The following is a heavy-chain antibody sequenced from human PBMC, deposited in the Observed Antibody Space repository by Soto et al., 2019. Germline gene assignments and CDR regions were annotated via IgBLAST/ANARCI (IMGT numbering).Heavy chain of an antibody. CDR3: ASGFGLSRGLDV. V-gene: IGHV4-59*01. CDR1: GGSISSYY. CDR2: IYYSGST. Sequence: SETLSLTCTVSGGSISSYYWSWIRQPPGKGLEWIGYIYYSGSTNYNPSLKSRVTISVDTSKNQFSLKLSSVTAADTAVYYCASGFGLSRGLDVWGQATTVTVSS. J-gene: IGHJ6*02. D-gene: IGHD3-16*01.